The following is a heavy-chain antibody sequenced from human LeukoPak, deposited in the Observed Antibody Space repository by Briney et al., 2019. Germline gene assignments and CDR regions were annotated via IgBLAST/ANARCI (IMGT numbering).Heavy chain of an antibody. Sequence: GGSLRLSCAASGFTFSSYAMSWVRQAPGKGLEWVSATSGGGGSTYYADSVKGRFTISRDNPKNTLYLHMNSLRAEDTAVYYCAKAEGSGNQPFDYWGQGNLVTVSS. CDR2: TSGGGGST. V-gene: IGHV3-23*01. D-gene: IGHD3-10*01. J-gene: IGHJ4*02. CDR1: GFTFSSYA. CDR3: AKAEGSGNQPFDY.